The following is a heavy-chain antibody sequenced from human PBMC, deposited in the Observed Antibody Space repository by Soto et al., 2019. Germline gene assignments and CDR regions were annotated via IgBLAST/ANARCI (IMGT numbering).Heavy chain of an antibody. CDR3: ARPLWRNDYNWGYFDL. J-gene: IGHJ2*01. CDR2: ISYDGRNK. CDR1: GFTFSSYA. D-gene: IGHD4-4*01. Sequence: QVQLVESGGGVVQPGRSLRLSCAASGFTFSSYAMHWVRQAPGKGLEWVAVISYDGRNKYYADSVKGRFTISRDNSKNTLNLQMNSLRAEDTAVYYCARPLWRNDYNWGYFDLWGRGTLVTVSS. V-gene: IGHV3-30*04.